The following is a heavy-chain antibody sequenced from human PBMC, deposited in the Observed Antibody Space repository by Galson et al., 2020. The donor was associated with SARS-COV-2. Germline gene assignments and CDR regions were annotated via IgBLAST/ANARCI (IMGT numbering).Heavy chain of an antibody. CDR3: ARGKDDSSGYYYVYYFDY. CDR1: GGSFSGYY. V-gene: IGHV4-34*01. J-gene: IGHJ4*02. Sequence: SLTLSLTCAVYGGSFSGYYWSWIRQPPGKGLEWIGEINHSGSTNYNPSLKSRVTISVDTSKNQFSLKLSSVTAADTAVYHCARGKDDSSGYYYVYYFDYWGQGTLVTVSS. D-gene: IGHD3-22*01. CDR2: INHSGST.